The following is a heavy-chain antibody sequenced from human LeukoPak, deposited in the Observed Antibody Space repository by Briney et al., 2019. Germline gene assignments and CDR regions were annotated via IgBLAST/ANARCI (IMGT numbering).Heavy chain of an antibody. CDR1: GFTFSSYG. J-gene: IGHJ6*02. D-gene: IGHD2-2*01. V-gene: IGHV3-30*03. CDR3: AGDLSYCSSTSCFAYGMDV. Sequence: PGGSLRLSCAASGFTFSSYGMHWVRQAPGKGLEWVAVISYDGSNKYYADSVKGRFTISRDNSKNTLYLQMNSLRAEDTAVYYCAGDLSYCSSTSCFAYGMDVWGQGTTVTVSS. CDR2: ISYDGSNK.